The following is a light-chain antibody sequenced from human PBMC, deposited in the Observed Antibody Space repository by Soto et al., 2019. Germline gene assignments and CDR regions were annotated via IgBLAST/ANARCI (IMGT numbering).Light chain of an antibody. Sequence: DIQMTQSPSTLSASVGDRVTITCRASQSISSWLAWYQQKPGKAPKLLIYKGSSLESGVTSRFSGSGSGTEFTLNISSLQPDDFATDYCQQYNSYWSFGQGTKVEIK. J-gene: IGKJ1*01. CDR3: QQYNSYWS. CDR2: KGS. CDR1: QSISSW. V-gene: IGKV1-5*03.